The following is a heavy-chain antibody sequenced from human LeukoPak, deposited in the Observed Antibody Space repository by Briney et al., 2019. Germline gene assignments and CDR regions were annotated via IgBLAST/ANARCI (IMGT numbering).Heavy chain of an antibody. Sequence: PGGSLTLSCAASGLTFSSYAMHWVRQAPGKGLEWVAVISFDGSNKYYADSVKGPFTISRDNSKNTLYLQMSSLRAEDTAVYYCARVQGWELPPPLGYWGQGTLVTVSS. J-gene: IGHJ4*02. D-gene: IGHD1-26*01. CDR1: GLTFSSYA. CDR2: ISFDGSNK. V-gene: IGHV3-30-3*01. CDR3: ARVQGWELPPPLGY.